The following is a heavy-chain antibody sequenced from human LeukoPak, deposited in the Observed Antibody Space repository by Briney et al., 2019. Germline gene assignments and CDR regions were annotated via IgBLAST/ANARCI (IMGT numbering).Heavy chain of an antibody. Sequence: GGSLRLSCAASGFTFSSYAMHWVRQAPGKGLEYVSGISFNGGSTYHANSVKGRFTISRDNSKNTLYLQMNSLEAEDAAVYYCARGDRGTGQHFDYWGQGTLVTVS. J-gene: IGHJ4*02. V-gene: IGHV3-64*01. CDR3: ARGDRGTGQHFDY. CDR2: ISFNGGST. D-gene: IGHD1-1*01. CDR1: GFTFSSYA.